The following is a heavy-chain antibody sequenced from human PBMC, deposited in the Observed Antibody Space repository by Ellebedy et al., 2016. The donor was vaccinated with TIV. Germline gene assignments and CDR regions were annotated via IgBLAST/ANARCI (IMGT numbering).Heavy chain of an antibody. Sequence: ASVKVSCXVSGYTLTELSMHWVRQAPGKGLEWMGGFDPEDGETIYAQKFQGRVTMTEDTSTDTAYMELSSLRSEDTAVYYCARDLTYYYGSGSGYWGQGTLVTVSS. J-gene: IGHJ4*02. D-gene: IGHD3-10*01. V-gene: IGHV1-24*01. CDR1: GYTLTELS. CDR2: FDPEDGET. CDR3: ARDLTYYYGSGSGY.